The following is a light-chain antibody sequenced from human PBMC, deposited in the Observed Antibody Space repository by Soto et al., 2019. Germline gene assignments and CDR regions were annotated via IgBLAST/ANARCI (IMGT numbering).Light chain of an antibody. CDR3: QQYGSSPWT. V-gene: IGKV3-20*01. Sequence: EIVFTQSPGTLSFSPGERATLSCRASQSVSSGHLAWYQQKPGQAPRLLIYGVSSRATGIPDRFSGSGSGTDFALTISRLEPEDFAVYYCQQYGSSPWTFGQGTKVDIK. J-gene: IGKJ1*01. CDR2: GVS. CDR1: QSVSSGH.